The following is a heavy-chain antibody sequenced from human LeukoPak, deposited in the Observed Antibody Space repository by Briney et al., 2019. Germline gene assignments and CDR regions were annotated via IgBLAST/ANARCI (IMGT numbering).Heavy chain of an antibody. Sequence: GGSLRLSCAASGFTFSSYAMHWVRQAPGKGLEWVALISYDESYRYYADSVKGRFTISRDDSKNTLYLQMNSLKTEDTAVYYCTTERGYSYGYVDYWGQGTLVTVSS. J-gene: IGHJ4*02. CDR1: GFTFSSYA. V-gene: IGHV3-30-3*01. CDR3: TTERGYSYGYVDY. D-gene: IGHD5-18*01. CDR2: ISYDESYR.